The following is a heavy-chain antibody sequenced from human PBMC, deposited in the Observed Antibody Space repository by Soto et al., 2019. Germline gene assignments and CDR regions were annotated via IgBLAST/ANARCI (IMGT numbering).Heavy chain of an antibody. CDR1: GFTFSDYY. V-gene: IGHV3-11*01. CDR2: ISSSSSAI. CDR3: ANRPSIAAAGTLGY. Sequence: QVQLVESGGGLVKPGGSLRLSCAASGFTFSDYYMTWIRQAPGKGLEWVSYISSSSSAIYYADSVKGRFTISRDNATNSLYLQMNSLRAEDTAVYYCANRPSIAAAGTLGYWGQGTLVTVSS. D-gene: IGHD6-13*01. J-gene: IGHJ4*02.